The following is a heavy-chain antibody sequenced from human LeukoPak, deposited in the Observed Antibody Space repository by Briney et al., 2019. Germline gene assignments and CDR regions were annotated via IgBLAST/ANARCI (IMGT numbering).Heavy chain of an antibody. CDR3: AREGIMITFGGTVAFDY. Sequence: SETLSLTCTVSGGSISSYYWSWIRQPPGKGLEGIGYIYYSGSTNYNPSLKSRVTISVDTSKNQFSLKLSSVTAADTAVYYCAREGIMITFGGTVAFDYWGQGTLVTVSS. J-gene: IGHJ4*02. V-gene: IGHV4-59*08. CDR2: IYYSGST. CDR1: GGSISSYY. D-gene: IGHD3-16*01.